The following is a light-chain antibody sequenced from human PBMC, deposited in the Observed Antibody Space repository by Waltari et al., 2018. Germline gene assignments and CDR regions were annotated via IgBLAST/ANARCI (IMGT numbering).Light chain of an antibody. V-gene: IGLV4-69*01. Sequence: QLVLTPSPSASASLVASVKLTCPLSSGHSRPLIAWPQQQPEKGPRYLMKVNSDGSHSKGDEIPDLFSGSSAGAERYLTISTVQSEDEADYYCQTGGHGTWVFGGGTKLTVL. CDR1: SGHSRPL. CDR2: VNSDGSH. CDR3: QTGGHGTWV. J-gene: IGLJ3*02.